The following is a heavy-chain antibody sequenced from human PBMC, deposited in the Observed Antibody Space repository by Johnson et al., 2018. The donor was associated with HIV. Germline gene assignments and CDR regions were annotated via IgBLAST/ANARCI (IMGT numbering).Heavy chain of an antibody. CDR2: IRYDGSNT. Sequence: QVQLVESGGGVVQPGGSLRLSCAASGFTFSSHGMHWVRQAPGKGLEWVAFIRYDGSNTYDADSVKGRFTISRDNSKNTLYLQMNSLRAEDTAVYYCARGLTGEQVDIWGQGTMVTVSS. CDR3: ARGLTGEQVDI. CDR1: GFTFSSHG. D-gene: IGHD3-16*01. J-gene: IGHJ3*02. V-gene: IGHV3-30*02.